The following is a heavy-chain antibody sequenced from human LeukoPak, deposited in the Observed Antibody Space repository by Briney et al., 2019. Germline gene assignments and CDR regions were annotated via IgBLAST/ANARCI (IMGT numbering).Heavy chain of an antibody. CDR1: GGSITFGSYY. Sequence: SEALSLTCTVSGGSITFGSYYWTWIRQPAGKGLEWIGRIYTSGRTFYNPSLKSRVTISMDTSMNQFSLRLNSVTAADTAVYYCARARVIPASFDDWGQGALVTVSS. J-gene: IGHJ4*02. D-gene: IGHD3-16*02. CDR2: IYTSGRT. CDR3: ARARVIPASFDD. V-gene: IGHV4-61*02.